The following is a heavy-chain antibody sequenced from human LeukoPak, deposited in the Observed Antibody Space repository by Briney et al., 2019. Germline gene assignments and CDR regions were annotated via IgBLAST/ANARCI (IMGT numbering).Heavy chain of an antibody. CDR2: IYPGDSDT. CDR1: GYTFTNYW. J-gene: IGHJ4*02. D-gene: IGHD3-16*01. V-gene: IGHV5-51*01. Sequence: GESLKISCKGSGYTFTNYWIGWVRQMPGKGLEWMGIIYPGDSDTRYSPSFQGQVTISADKSISTAYLQWSSLKASDTAMYYCARPGQLGEYTPYYFDYWGQGVLVTVSS. CDR3: ARPGQLGEYTPYYFDY.